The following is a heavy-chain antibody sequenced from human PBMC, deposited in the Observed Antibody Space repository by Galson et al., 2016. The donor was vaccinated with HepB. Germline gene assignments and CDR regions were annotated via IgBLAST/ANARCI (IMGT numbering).Heavy chain of an antibody. V-gene: IGHV1-18*01. CDR1: GYSFLSHG. J-gene: IGHJ6*02. CDR3: ARDDDRPNYYYYGMDV. D-gene: IGHD3-10*01. Sequence: SVKVSCKASGYSFLSHGISWVRQAPGQGLEWMGWISAHNGNTNYPQKLQGRVIMTTDTSTSTAYMELRSLRSDDTAVYYCARDDDRPNYYYYGMDVWGQGTTVTVSS. CDR2: ISAHNGNT.